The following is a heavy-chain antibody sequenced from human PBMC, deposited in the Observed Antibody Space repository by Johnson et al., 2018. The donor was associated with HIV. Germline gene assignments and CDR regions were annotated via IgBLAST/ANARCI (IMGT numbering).Heavy chain of an antibody. J-gene: IGHJ3*02. D-gene: IGHD3-22*01. CDR1: GLSFSNFG. V-gene: IGHV3-33*08. CDR2: ISFDGNLK. CDR3: ARVGGLYYYDSSGYRDDAFDI. Sequence: VQLVESGGGLIQPGGSLTLSCVASGLSFSNFGIHWVRQAPGKGPEWVAVISFDGNLKKYADSVKGRFTISRDNSKNTLYLQMNSLKTEDTAVYYCARVGGLYYYDSSGYRDDAFDIWGQGTMVTVSS.